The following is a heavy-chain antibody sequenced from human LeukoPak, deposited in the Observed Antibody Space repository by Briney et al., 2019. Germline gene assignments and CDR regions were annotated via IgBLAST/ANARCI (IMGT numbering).Heavy chain of an antibody. D-gene: IGHD3-3*01. CDR2: MNPNSGNT. J-gene: IGHJ5*02. V-gene: IGHV1-8*01. CDR1: GYTLNSYG. CDR3: ARDGTIFGVARPPVGFDP. Sequence: ASVKVSCKASGYTLNSYGINWVRQATGQGPEWVGWMNPNSGNTGYAQRFQGRVTITWNISTNTAYMELSSLRSEDTAVYYCARDGTIFGVARPPVGFDPWGQGTLVTVSS.